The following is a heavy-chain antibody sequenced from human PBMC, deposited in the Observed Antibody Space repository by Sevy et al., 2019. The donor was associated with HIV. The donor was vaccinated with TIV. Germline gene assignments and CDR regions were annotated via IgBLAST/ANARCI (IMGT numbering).Heavy chain of an antibody. Sequence: ASVKVSCKASGYIFTGYYMHWVRQAPGQGLEWMGWIGPNSGGTNYAQKFQGRVTMTRDTSISTAYMELSSLKSDDTADYYCARVGDITMIESWFDPWGQGTLVTVSS. CDR3: ARVGDITMIESWFDP. CDR2: IGPNSGGT. D-gene: IGHD3-22*01. V-gene: IGHV1-2*02. CDR1: GYIFTGYY. J-gene: IGHJ5*02.